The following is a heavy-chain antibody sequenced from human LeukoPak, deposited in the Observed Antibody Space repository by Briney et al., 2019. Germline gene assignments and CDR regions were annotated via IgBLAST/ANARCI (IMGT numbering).Heavy chain of an antibody. V-gene: IGHV3-30*03. CDR2: ISYDGSNK. CDR1: GFTFTSYG. D-gene: IGHD1-1*01. Sequence: GRSLSLSCAASGFTFTSYGMHWVRQAPGKGLEWVAVISYDGSNKYYADSVKGRLTISRDNSKNTLYLQMNSLRTEDTAVYYCARDLHTTGDYWGQGTLVTVSS. CDR3: ARDLHTTGDY. J-gene: IGHJ4*02.